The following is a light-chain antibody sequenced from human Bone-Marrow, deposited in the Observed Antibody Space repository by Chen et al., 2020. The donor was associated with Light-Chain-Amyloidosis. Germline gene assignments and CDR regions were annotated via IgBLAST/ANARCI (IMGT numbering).Light chain of an antibody. Sequence: DIVMTQSPDSLAVSPGERATINCKSSQSVLYSSNNKNYLAWYQQKPGQPPKLLMYWASTRGSGVPDRFSGSGSGTDFTLTISSLQAEDVAVYYCQQYYSSPPYTFGQGTKLEIK. CDR3: QQYYSSPPYT. V-gene: IGKV4-1*01. J-gene: IGKJ2*01. CDR2: WAS. CDR1: QSVLYSSNNKNY.